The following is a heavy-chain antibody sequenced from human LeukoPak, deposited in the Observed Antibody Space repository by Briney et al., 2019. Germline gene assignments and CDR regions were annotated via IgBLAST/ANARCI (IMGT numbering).Heavy chain of an antibody. V-gene: IGHV4-34*01. Sequence: SSETLSLTCAVYGGSFSGYYWSWLRQPPGKGLEWIGEINHSGSTNYNPSLKSRVTISVDTSKNQFSLKLSSVTAADTAVYYCAGEKVDCSSTSCPPIGPLDYWGQGTLATVSS. CDR1: GGSFSGYY. J-gene: IGHJ4*02. CDR3: AGEKVDCSSTSCPPIGPLDY. CDR2: INHSGST. D-gene: IGHD2-2*01.